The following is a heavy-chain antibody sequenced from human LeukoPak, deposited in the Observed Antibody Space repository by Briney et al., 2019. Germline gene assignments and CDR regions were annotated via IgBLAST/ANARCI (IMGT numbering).Heavy chain of an antibody. CDR3: ARDGRYSSSWFHWFDP. CDR2: IWYDGSNK. Sequence: PGGSLRLSCAASGFTFSSYGMHWVRQAPGKGLEWVAVIWYDGSNKYYADSVKGRFTISRDNSKNTLYLQMNSLRAEDTAVYYCARDGRYSSSWFHWFDPWGQGTLVTVSS. CDR1: GFTFSSYG. D-gene: IGHD6-13*01. V-gene: IGHV3-33*01. J-gene: IGHJ5*02.